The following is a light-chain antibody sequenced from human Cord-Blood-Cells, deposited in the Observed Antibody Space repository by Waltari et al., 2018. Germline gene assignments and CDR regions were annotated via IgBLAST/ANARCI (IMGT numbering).Light chain of an antibody. Sequence: QSSLTQPRSVSGSPGQSVTISCTGTSSDGGGYNYGSWYQHPPGKAPKLMIYDVSKRPSGVPDRFSGSKSGNTASLTISGLQAEDEADYYCCSYAGSYTWVFGGGTKLTVL. J-gene: IGLJ3*02. V-gene: IGLV2-11*01. CDR2: DVS. CDR3: CSYAGSYTWV. CDR1: SSDGGGYNY.